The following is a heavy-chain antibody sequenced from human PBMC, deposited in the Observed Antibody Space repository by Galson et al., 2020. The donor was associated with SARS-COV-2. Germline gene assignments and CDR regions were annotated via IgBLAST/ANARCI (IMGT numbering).Heavy chain of an antibody. D-gene: IGHD2-2*01. CDR3: ARLHILILPTAPLYYFDY. CDR2: IYQSGIT. CDR1: GGSINTSNW. J-gene: IGHJ4*02. V-gene: IGHV4-4*02. Sequence: SETLSLTCAVSGGSINTSNWWSWVRQSPGKGLEWIGEIYQSGITNYNPSLMGRVTMAVDRYKNQFSLKLTSLTAADTAVYFCARLHILILPTAPLYYFDYWGQGALVTVSS.